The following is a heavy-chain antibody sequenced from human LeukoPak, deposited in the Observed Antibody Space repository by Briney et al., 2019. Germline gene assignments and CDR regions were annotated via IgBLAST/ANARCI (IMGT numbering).Heavy chain of an antibody. J-gene: IGHJ3*02. D-gene: IGHD3-9*01. CDR2: IVVGSGNT. CDR1: GFTFTSSA. V-gene: IGHV1-58*01. Sequence: GASVKVSCKASGFTFTSSAVRWVRQARGQRLEWIGWIVVGSGNTNYAQKFQERVTITRDMSTSTAYMELSSLRSEDTAVYYCAADPSLRYCDWLSYEYAFDIWGQGTMVTVSS. CDR3: AADPSLRYCDWLSYEYAFDI.